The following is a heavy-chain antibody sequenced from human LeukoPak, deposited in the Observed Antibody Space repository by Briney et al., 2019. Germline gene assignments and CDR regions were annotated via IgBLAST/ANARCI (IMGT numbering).Heavy chain of an antibody. D-gene: IGHD3-22*01. CDR2: ISGSGGST. CDR1: GFTFSSYA. Sequence: GGSLRLSCAASGFTFSSYAMSWVRQAPGKGLEWVSAISGSGGSTYYADSVKGRFTISRDNSKNTLYLQMNSLRAEDTAVYYCAKDWEYYYDSSGSPFDYWGQGTLVTVS. V-gene: IGHV3-23*01. J-gene: IGHJ4*02. CDR3: AKDWEYYYDSSGSPFDY.